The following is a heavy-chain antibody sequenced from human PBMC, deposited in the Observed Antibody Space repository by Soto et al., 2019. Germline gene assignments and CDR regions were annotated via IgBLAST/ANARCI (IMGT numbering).Heavy chain of an antibody. J-gene: IGHJ6*02. CDR1: GGTLSSYT. Sequence: EASVKAAIKASGGTLSSYTISWVRQAPGQGLEWMGRIIPILGIANYARKFQGRVTITADKSTSTAYMELSSLRSEDTAVYYCARLCEQPLRDDYYYYGMDVWGQGTTVTVSS. CDR3: ARLCEQPLRDDYYYYGMDV. V-gene: IGHV1-69*02. CDR2: IIPILGIA.